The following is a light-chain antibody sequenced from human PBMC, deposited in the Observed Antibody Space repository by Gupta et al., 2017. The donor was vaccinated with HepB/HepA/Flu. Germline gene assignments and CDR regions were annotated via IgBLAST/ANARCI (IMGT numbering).Light chain of an antibody. Sequence: QSALTQPASVSGSPGQSITISCTGTRSDVGGYNYVSWDQQHTGKVPKLIIYDVSNRPSGVSNRFSGSKSGNTASLTISGLQAEDEADYYCNSYTSSSLLVFGGGTKVTVL. CDR3: NSYTSSSLLV. J-gene: IGLJ2*01. CDR2: DVS. V-gene: IGLV2-14*03. CDR1: RSDVGGYNY.